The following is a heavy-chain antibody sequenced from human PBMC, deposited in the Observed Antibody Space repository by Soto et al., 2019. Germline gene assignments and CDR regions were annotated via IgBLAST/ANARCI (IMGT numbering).Heavy chain of an antibody. CDR1: GGTFSSYT. V-gene: IGHV1-69*02. CDR2: IIPILGIA. J-gene: IGHJ6*03. Sequence: QVQLVQSGAEVKKPGSSVKVSCKASGGTFSSYTISWVRQAPGQGLEWMGRIIPILGIANYAQKFQGRVTITADKSTSTAYMELSSLRSEDTVVYYCAGGRGPYYYYYMDVWGKGTTVTVSS. CDR3: AGGRGPYYYYYMDV.